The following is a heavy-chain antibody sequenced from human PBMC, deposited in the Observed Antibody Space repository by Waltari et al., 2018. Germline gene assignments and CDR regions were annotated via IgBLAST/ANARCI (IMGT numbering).Heavy chain of an antibody. J-gene: IGHJ3*02. CDR2: VNHSGTN. D-gene: IGHD3-10*01. CDR3: ARVPTYYYGSGDYYIRAFDI. Sequence: QVQLQQWGAGLLKPSETLSLTCAVYGGSFSGYFWSWIRQPPGRVLEWIGEVNHSGTNNYNPSLKSRVTISADTSKNQFSLNVTSVTAADTAVYYCARVPTYYYGSGDYYIRAFDIWGQGTMVSVSS. V-gene: IGHV4-34*01. CDR1: GGSFSGYF.